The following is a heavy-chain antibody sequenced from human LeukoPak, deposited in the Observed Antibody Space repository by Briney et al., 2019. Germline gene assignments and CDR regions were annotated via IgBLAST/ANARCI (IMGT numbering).Heavy chain of an antibody. CDR1: GGSISSSSYY. V-gene: IGHV4-39*02. Sequence: SETQSLTCTVSGGSISSSSYYWGWLRQPPGKGLEWIGSLYYGGDTYYNPSLKSRVSISVDTSKNHFSLKLSSVTAADTALYYCAISTTGTTCYGMDVWGQGTTVTVSS. CDR2: LYYGGDT. CDR3: AISTTGTTCYGMDV. D-gene: IGHD1-1*01. J-gene: IGHJ6*02.